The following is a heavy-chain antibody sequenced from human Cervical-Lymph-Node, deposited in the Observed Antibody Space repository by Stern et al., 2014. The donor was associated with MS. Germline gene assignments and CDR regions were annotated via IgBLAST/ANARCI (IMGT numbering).Heavy chain of an antibody. V-gene: IGHV1-18*01. CDR3: ARATDYGTN. CDR2: ISAYNGAT. Sequence: VQLVQSGAEVKKPGASMKVSCKASGYTFTSYGITWVRQAPGQGLEWMGWISAYNGATNYAQKLQGRVTMTTDTSTSSAYMELRSVTSDDTAMYYCARATDYGTNWGQGTLVTVSS. J-gene: IGHJ4*02. D-gene: IGHD4-17*01. CDR1: GYTFTSYG.